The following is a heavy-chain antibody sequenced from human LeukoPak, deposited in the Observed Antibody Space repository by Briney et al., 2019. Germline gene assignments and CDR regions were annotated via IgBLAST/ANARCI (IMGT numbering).Heavy chain of an antibody. CDR3: ARVDSSGYYDY. CDR1: GGSISSYY. Sequence: TSETLSLTCTVSGGSISSYYWSWIRQPPGKGLEWIGYIYYSGSTNYNPSLKSRVTISVDTSKNPFSLKLSSVTAADTAVYYCARVDSSGYYDYWGQGTLVTVSS. D-gene: IGHD3-22*01. J-gene: IGHJ4*02. V-gene: IGHV4-59*01. CDR2: IYYSGST.